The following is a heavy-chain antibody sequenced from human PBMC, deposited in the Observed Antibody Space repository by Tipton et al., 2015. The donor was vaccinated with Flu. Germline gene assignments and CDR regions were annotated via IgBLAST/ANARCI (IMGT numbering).Heavy chain of an antibody. CDR3: ATSDMNYWYFDL. Sequence: SGFIFSNYDMHWVRQAPGKGLEWVAVISYDGSNKYYADSVKGRFTISRDNSKNTLYLQMNSLRAEDTAVYYCATSDMNYWYFDLWGRGTLVTVSS. CDR1: GFIFSNYD. J-gene: IGHJ2*01. V-gene: IGHV3-33*01. CDR2: ISYDGSNK.